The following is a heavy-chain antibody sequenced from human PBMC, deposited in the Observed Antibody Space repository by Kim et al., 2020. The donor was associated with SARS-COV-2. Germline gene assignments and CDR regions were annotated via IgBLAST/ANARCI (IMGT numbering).Heavy chain of an antibody. V-gene: IGHV4-59*01. CDR2: IYYSGST. J-gene: IGHJ6*03. CDR1: GGSISSYY. D-gene: IGHD6-13*01. Sequence: SETLSLTCTVSGGSISSYYWSWIRQPPGKGLEWIGYIYYSGSTNYNPSLKSRVTISVDTSKNQFSLKLSSVTAADTAVYYCARAGGSSWYYYYYMDVWG. CDR3: ARAGGSSWYYYYYMDV.